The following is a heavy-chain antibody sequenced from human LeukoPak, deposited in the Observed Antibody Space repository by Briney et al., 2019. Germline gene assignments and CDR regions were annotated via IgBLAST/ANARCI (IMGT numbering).Heavy chain of an antibody. J-gene: IGHJ6*03. Sequence: SQTLSLTCTVSGGSISSGSYYWSWIRQPAGKGLEWIGRIYTSGSTNYNPSLKSRVTISVDTSKNQFSLKLSSVTAADTAVYYCARDVVVYSNYKGGYYYYYYMDVWGKGTTVTVSS. D-gene: IGHD4-11*01. CDR1: GGSISSGSYY. CDR2: IYTSGST. CDR3: ARDVVVYSNYKGGYYYYYYMDV. V-gene: IGHV4-61*02.